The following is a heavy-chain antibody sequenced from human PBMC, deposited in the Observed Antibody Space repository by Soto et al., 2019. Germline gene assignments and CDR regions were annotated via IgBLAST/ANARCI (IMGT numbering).Heavy chain of an antibody. CDR3: ARVEGYCSSTSCYFGAFDI. V-gene: IGHV3-64*01. D-gene: IGHD2-2*01. CDR1: GFTFSSYA. Sequence: GGSLRLSCAASGFTFSSYAMDWVRQAPGKGLEYVSTISGNGESTFYANSVKGRFTISRDNSKNTLYLQMGSLRAEDMAVYYSARVEGYCSSTSCYFGAFDIWGQGTMVTVSS. CDR2: ISGNGEST. J-gene: IGHJ3*02.